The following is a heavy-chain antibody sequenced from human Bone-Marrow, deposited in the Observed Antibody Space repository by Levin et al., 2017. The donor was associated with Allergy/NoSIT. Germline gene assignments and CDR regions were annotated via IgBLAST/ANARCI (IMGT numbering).Heavy chain of an antibody. CDR1: GFIFSSDG. CDR3: AKERFLLDY. J-gene: IGHJ4*02. D-gene: IGHD3-16*01. V-gene: IGHV3-30*18. CDR2: ISNDGSNK. Sequence: LSLTCAASGFIFSSDGMHWVRQAPGKGLEWVALISNDGSNKFYADPVKGRFTISRDNTKNTLYLQMNNLRPNDTAVYYCAKERFLLDYWGPGTLVTVSS.